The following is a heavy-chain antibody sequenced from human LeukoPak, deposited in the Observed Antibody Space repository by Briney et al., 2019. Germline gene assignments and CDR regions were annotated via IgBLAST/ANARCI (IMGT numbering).Heavy chain of an antibody. J-gene: IGHJ4*02. D-gene: IGHD6-19*01. CDR3: AMLRYSGGWWDY. CDR2: ISYDGSKK. V-gene: IGHV3-30*03. CDR1: GFTFSTSG. Sequence: GGSLRLSCAASGFTFSTSGMHWVRQAPGKGLEWVALISYDGSKKSYADSVKGRFTISRDNSNNILYLEMNSLRTEDPAVYYCAMLRYSGGWWDYWGQGTLVTVSS.